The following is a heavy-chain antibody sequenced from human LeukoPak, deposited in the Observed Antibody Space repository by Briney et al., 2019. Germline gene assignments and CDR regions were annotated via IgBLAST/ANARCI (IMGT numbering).Heavy chain of an antibody. J-gene: IGHJ4*02. CDR3: AREGVEWELLLVFDY. D-gene: IGHD1-26*01. Sequence: GGSLRLSCAASGFTFSSYAMHWVRQAPGKGLEWVAVISYDGSNKYYADSVKGRFTISRDNSKNTLYLQMNSLRAEDTAVYYCAREGVEWELLLVFDYWGQGTLVTVSS. CDR2: ISYDGSNK. V-gene: IGHV3-30*04. CDR1: GFTFSSYA.